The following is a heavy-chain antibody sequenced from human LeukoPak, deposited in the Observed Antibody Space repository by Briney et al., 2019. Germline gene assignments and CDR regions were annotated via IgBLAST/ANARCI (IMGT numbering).Heavy chain of an antibody. CDR2: INHSGST. D-gene: IGHD5-18*01. V-gene: IGHV4-34*01. CDR1: GGSFSGYY. CDR3: ARSLNIQLWFYYFDY. Sequence: SETLSLTCAVYGGSFSGYYWSWIRQPPGKGLEWIGEINHSGSTNYNPSLKSRVIISVDTSKNQFSLKLSSVTAADTAVYYCARSLNIQLWFYYFDYWGQGTLVTVSS. J-gene: IGHJ4*02.